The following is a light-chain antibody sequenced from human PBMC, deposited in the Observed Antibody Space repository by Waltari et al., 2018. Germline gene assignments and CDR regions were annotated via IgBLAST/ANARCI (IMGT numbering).Light chain of an antibody. CDR1: NIGSKL. V-gene: IGLV3-21*02. J-gene: IGLJ1*01. CDR2: DDS. Sequence: SHVLTQPPSVSVAPGQTARITCGGNNIGSKLDYWYQQKAGQAPLLVVYDDSDRPSGIPERFSGSNSGDTATLSISRVEGGDEADYYCQVWDSTIDQYVFGSGTKVTVL. CDR3: QVWDSTIDQYV.